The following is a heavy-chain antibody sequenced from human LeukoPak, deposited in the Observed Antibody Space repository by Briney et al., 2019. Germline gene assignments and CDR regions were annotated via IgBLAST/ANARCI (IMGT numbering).Heavy chain of an antibody. CDR2: TLGGRSSTT. CDR3: VRNDILTGHTNWYFEY. D-gene: IGHD3-9*01. J-gene: IGHJ4*02. Sequence: GSLRLSCAASGFTFNNYAMSWVRQAPGKGLGWVSVTLGGRSSTTYYADSVKGRFTMSRDNSQNTVYLQMNSLRVEDTAVYYCVRNDILTGHTNWYFEYWGQGTLVTVSS. V-gene: IGHV3-23*01. CDR1: GFTFNNYA.